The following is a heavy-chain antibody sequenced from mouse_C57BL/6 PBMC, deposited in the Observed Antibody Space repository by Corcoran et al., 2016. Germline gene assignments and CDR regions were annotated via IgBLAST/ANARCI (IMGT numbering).Heavy chain of an antibody. CDR1: GYSITSGYY. D-gene: IGHD2-4*01. Sequence: DVQLQESGPGLVKPSQSLSLTCSVTGYSITSGYYWNWIRQFPGNKLEWMGYISYDGSNNYNPSLKNRISITRDTSKNQFFLKLNYVTTEDTATYYCARAGDYSWFAYWCQGTLVTVSA. CDR3: ARAGDYSWFAY. CDR2: ISYDGSN. V-gene: IGHV3-6*01. J-gene: IGHJ3*01.